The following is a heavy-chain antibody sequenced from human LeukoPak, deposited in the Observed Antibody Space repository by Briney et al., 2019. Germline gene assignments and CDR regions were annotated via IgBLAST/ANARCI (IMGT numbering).Heavy chain of an antibody. J-gene: IGHJ3*02. Sequence: GGSLRLSCAASGFTVSSNYMSWVRQAPGKGLEWVSVIYSGGSTYYADSVKGRFTISRDNSKNTLYLQMNSLRAEDSAVYYCARLQVTEDAFDIWGQGTMVTVSS. CDR1: GFTVSSNY. CDR2: IYSGGST. CDR3: ARLQVTEDAFDI. D-gene: IGHD5-18*01. V-gene: IGHV3-53*01.